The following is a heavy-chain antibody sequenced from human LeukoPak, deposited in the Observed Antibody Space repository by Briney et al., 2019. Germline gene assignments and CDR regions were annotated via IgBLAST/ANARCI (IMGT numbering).Heavy chain of an antibody. CDR3: ARGSSNSFDY. V-gene: IGHV3-7*01. Sequence: GGSLRLSCAGSGFTFSWYWMNWVRQAPGKGPEWVANIKEDGSEKYYVDSVKGRFTISRDNAKNSLSLQMNSLRAKDTAVYYCARGSSNSFDYWGQGTLVTVSS. CDR1: GFTFSWYW. J-gene: IGHJ4*02. D-gene: IGHD2-2*01. CDR2: IKEDGSEK.